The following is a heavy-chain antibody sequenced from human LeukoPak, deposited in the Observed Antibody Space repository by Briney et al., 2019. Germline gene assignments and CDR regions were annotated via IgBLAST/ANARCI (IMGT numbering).Heavy chain of an antibody. D-gene: IGHD6-19*01. V-gene: IGHV4-59*08. CDR2: IYYSGST. J-gene: IGHJ4*02. CDR1: GGSISSYY. CDR3: ARSRGSGFSY. Sequence: PSETLSLTCTFSGGSISSYYWSWIRQPPGKGLEWIGYIYYSGSTNYNPSLKSRVTISVDTSKNQFSLKLSSVTAADTAVYYCARSRGSGFSYWGQGTLVTVSS.